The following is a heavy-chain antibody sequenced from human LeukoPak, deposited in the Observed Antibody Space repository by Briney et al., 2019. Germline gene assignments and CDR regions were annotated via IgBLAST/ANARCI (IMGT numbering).Heavy chain of an antibody. D-gene: IGHD4-17*01. CDR1: GDSVSRNSAA. CDR3: ARAGDDYGDYLFDY. V-gene: IGHV6-1*01. Sequence: SQTLSLTCAISGDSVSRNSAAWNWIRQSPSRGLEWLGRTYYRSKWYNDYAVSVKSRITISPDTSKNQFSLQLNSVTPEDTAVYYCARAGDDYGDYLFDYWGQGTLVTVSS. J-gene: IGHJ4*02. CDR2: TYYRSKWYN.